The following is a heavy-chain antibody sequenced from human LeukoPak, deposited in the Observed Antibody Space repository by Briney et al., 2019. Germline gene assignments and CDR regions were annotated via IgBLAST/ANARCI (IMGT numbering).Heavy chain of an antibody. CDR3: ARGSVGSTTVYYYYMDV. CDR2: IIPIFGTA. J-gene: IGHJ6*03. D-gene: IGHD2-2*01. CDR1: GGTFSSYA. V-gene: IGHV1-69*13. Sequence: SVKVFCKASGGTFSSYAISWVRQAPGQGLEWMGGIIPIFGTANYAQKFQGRVTITADESTSTAYMELSSLRSEDTAVYYCARGSVGSTTVYYYYMDVWGKGTTVTVSS.